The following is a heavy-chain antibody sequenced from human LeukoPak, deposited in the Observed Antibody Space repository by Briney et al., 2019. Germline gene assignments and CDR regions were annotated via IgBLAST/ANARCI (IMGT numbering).Heavy chain of an antibody. V-gene: IGHV3-74*01. CDR1: GFSFSWYS. CDR2: INTDGSST. J-gene: IGHJ4*02. CDR3: ARARGYCSSTSCYRLDY. D-gene: IGHD2-2*01. Sequence: PGGSLRLSCAGSGFSFSWYSMNWVRQAPGKGLVWVSRINTDGSSTSYADSVKGRFTISRDNAKNTLYLQMNSLRAEDTAVYYCARARGYCSSTSCYRLDYWGQGTLVTVSS.